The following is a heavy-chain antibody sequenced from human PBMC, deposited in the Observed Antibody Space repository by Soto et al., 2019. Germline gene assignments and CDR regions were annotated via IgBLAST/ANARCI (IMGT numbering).Heavy chain of an antibody. CDR3: ARDIVDSSGYSMPFAY. D-gene: IGHD3-22*01. J-gene: IGHJ4*02. Sequence: PGGSLRLSCAASGFTFSSYSMNWVRQAPGKGLEWVSSISSSSSYIYYADSVKGRFTISRDNAKNSLYLQMNSLRAEDTAVYYCARDIVDSSGYSMPFAYWGQGTLVTVSS. CDR2: ISSSSSYI. V-gene: IGHV3-21*01. CDR1: GFTFSSYS.